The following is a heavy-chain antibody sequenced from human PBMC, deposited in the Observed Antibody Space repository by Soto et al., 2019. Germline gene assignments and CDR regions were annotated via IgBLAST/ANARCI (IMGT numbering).Heavy chain of an antibody. Sequence: QVQLVESGGGVVQPGRSLRLSCAASGFTFSSYAMNWVRQAPGKGLEWVAVISYDGSNKYYADSVKGRFTISRDNSKNKLYLQMNSLRAEDTAVYYCAREKYSGSHYYYGMDVWGQGTTVTVSS. CDR1: GFTFSSYA. J-gene: IGHJ6*02. CDR2: ISYDGSNK. D-gene: IGHD1-26*01. CDR3: AREKYSGSHYYYGMDV. V-gene: IGHV3-30-3*01.